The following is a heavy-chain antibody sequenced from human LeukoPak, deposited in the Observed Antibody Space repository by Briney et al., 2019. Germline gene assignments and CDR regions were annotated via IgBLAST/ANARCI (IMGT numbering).Heavy chain of an antibody. D-gene: IGHD5-24*01. Sequence: HPGDSLRLSCAASGFTFSDYWMAWVRQAPGKGLEWVANIKQDGSNSYYLDSVRGRFTISRDNAKNSLFLQMNSLRAEDTAVYYCANLWEMGYWGQGTLVTVSS. CDR3: ANLWEMGY. V-gene: IGHV3-7*01. CDR1: GFTFSDYW. J-gene: IGHJ4*02. CDR2: IKQDGSNS.